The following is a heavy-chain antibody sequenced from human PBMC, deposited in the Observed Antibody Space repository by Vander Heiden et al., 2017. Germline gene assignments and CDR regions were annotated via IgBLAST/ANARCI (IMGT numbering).Heavy chain of an antibody. D-gene: IGHD4-17*01. CDR2: ISSSSSYI. V-gene: IGHV3-21*01. CDR3: ARDTYGVTYYFDY. J-gene: IGHJ4*02. Sequence: EVQLVESGGGLVKPGGSLILSCAASGFTFSSYSMNWVRQAPGKGLEWVSSISSSSSYIYYADSVKGRFTISRDNAKNSLYLQMNSLRAEDTAVYYCARDTYGVTYYFDYWGQGTLVTVSS. CDR1: GFTFSSYS.